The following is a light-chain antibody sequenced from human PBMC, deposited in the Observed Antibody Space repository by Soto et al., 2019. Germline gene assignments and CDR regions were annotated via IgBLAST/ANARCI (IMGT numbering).Light chain of an antibody. J-gene: IGLJ3*02. Sequence: QSALTQPPSASGSPGQSVTISCTGTSSDVGAYNYVSWFQQHPGKAPKFVIFDVSERPSGVPDRFSGSKSGNTAYPTVSGLQAEDEADYYCCSHAGSNTLFGGGTKLTVL. CDR1: SSDVGAYNY. CDR3: CSHAGSNTL. CDR2: DVS. V-gene: IGLV2-8*01.